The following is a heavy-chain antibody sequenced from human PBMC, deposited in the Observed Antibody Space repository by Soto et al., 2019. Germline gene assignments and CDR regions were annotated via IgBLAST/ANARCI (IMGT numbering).Heavy chain of an antibody. D-gene: IGHD1-26*01. V-gene: IGHV1-69*05. J-gene: IGHJ3*02. CDR2: IIPIFGTA. CDR3: AVVGYDAFDI. CDR1: GGTFSSYA. Sequence: ASVEVSCKASGGTFSSYAISWVRQAPGQGLEWMGGIIPIFGTANYAQKFQGRVTMTTDTSTSTAYMELRSLRSDDTAVYYCAVVGYDAFDIWGQGPLITVSS.